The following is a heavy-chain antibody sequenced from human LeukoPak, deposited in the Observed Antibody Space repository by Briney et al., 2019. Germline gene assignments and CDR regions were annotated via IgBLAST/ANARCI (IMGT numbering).Heavy chain of an antibody. CDR1: GYTYTNYG. J-gene: IGHJ5*02. D-gene: IGHD6-6*01. Sequence: ASVKVSCKASGYTYTNYGISWVRQAPGQGLEWMGWIIPFSGDTNYAQKFQGRFTMTTDTSTSTAYMELRSLISDDTAVYYCAAYSSSYNWFDPWGQGTLVTVSS. CDR2: IIPFSGDT. V-gene: IGHV1-18*01. CDR3: AAYSSSYNWFDP.